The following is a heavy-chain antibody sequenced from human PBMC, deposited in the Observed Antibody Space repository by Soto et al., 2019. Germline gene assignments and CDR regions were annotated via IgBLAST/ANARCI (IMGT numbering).Heavy chain of an antibody. D-gene: IGHD2-2*01. Sequence: SETLSLTCTVSGGSISSGDYYWSWIRQPPGKGLEWIGYIYYSGSTYYNPSLKSRVTISVDTSKTQFARKLSSLTAADTAVYYCARDWAGVVPAATTRYGMDVWGQGIPVIVSS. J-gene: IGHJ6*02. V-gene: IGHV4-30-4*01. CDR1: GGSISSGDYY. CDR3: ARDWAGVVPAATTRYGMDV. CDR2: IYYSGST.